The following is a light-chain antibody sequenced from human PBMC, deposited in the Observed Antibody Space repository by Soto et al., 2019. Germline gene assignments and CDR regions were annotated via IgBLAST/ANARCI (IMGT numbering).Light chain of an antibody. CDR2: EGS. V-gene: IGLV2-23*01. J-gene: IGLJ1*01. CDR3: CSYAGSSTYV. Sequence: QSALTQPASVSGSPGQSITISCTGTSSDVGSYNLVSWYQQYPGKAPKLMIYEGSKRPSGVSNRFPGSKSGNTASLTISGLQAEDEADYYCCSYAGSSTYVFGTGTKLTVL. CDR1: SSDVGSYNL.